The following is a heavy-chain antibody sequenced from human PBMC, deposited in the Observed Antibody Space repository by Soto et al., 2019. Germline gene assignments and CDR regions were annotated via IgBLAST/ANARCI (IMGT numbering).Heavy chain of an antibody. D-gene: IGHD3-3*01. Sequence: GGSLRLSCAASGFTFSSYAMSWVRQAPGKGLEWVSAISGSGGSTYYADSVKGRFTISRDNSKNTLYLQMNSRRAEDTAVYYCAKEPSPMNRFLEWLTHYYYYYGMDVWGQGTTVTVSS. CDR3: AKEPSPMNRFLEWLTHYYYYYGMDV. CDR2: ISGSGGST. J-gene: IGHJ6*02. CDR1: GFTFSSYA. V-gene: IGHV3-23*01.